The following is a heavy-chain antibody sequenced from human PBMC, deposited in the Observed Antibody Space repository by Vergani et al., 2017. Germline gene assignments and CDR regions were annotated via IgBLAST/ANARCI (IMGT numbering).Heavy chain of an antibody. CDR3: ARDRGVVGYNWFDP. D-gene: IGHD2-15*01. Sequence: QVQLQESGPGLVKPSETLSLTCTVSGGSISSYYWSWIRQPPGKGLEWIGYIYYSGSTNYNPSLKSRVTISVDTSKNQFSLKLGSVTAADTAVYYCARDRGVVGYNWFDPWGQGALVTVSS. V-gene: IGHV4-59*01. J-gene: IGHJ5*02. CDR1: GGSISSYY. CDR2: IYYSGST.